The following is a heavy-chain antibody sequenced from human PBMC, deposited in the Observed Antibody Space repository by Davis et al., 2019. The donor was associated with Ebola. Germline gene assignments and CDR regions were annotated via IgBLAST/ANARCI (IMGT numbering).Heavy chain of an antibody. CDR1: GFTFSGSA. CDR2: IYSGGST. J-gene: IGHJ6*02. Sequence: PGGSLRLSCAASGFTFSGSAMHWVRQAPGKGLEWVSVIYSGGSTYYADSVKGRFTISRDNSKNTLYLQMNSLRAEDTAVYYCASNTWYYYGMDVWGQGTTVTVSS. V-gene: IGHV3-53*01. CDR3: ASNTWYYYGMDV. D-gene: IGHD3-16*01.